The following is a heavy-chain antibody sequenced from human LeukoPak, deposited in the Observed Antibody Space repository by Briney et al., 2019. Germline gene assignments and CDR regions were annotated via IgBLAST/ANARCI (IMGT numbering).Heavy chain of an antibody. V-gene: IGHV3-23*01. J-gene: IGHJ4*02. Sequence: PGGSLRLSCAASGFTFSGYAMSWVRQAPGKGLEWVSAISGSGGSTYYADSVKGRFTISRDNSKNTLYLQMNSLRAEDTAVYYCANEKSGYDQSFDYWGQGTLVTVSS. CDR1: GFTFSGYA. CDR3: ANEKSGYDQSFDY. CDR2: ISGSGGST. D-gene: IGHD5-12*01.